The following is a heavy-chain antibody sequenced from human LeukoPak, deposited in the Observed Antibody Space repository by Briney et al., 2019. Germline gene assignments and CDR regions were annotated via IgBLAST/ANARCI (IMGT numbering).Heavy chain of an antibody. V-gene: IGHV3-23*01. J-gene: IGHJ4*02. Sequence: GGSLRLSCAASGFTFNYYAMSWVRHAPGQGLEWVSGISDNEGRTYYTDSVKGRFTISRDNSKNTVYLQMNNLRADDTAVYFCARHDSFIPYWGQGTLVTVSS. CDR3: ARHDSFIPY. CDR1: GFTFNYYA. D-gene: IGHD5-18*01. CDR2: ISDNEGRT.